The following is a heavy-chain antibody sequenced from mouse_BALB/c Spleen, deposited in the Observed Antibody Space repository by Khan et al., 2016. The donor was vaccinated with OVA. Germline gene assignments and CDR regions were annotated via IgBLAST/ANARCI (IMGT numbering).Heavy chain of an antibody. CDR3: AREGYRYNNTMEY. CDR1: AYSITSDYA. V-gene: IGHV3-2*02. Sequence: EVKLLESGPGLVKPSQSLSLTCTVTAYSITSDYAWNWIRQFPGNKLEWMGYISYSGSTNYNPALKSRISITRDTSTNPFFLQLNYLTTEDTTTYDCAREGYRYNNTMEYWGQGTSGNGSS. D-gene: IGHD1-3*01. CDR2: ISYSGST. J-gene: IGHJ4*01.